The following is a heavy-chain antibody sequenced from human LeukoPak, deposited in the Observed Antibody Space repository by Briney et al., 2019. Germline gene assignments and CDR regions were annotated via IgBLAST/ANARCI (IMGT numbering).Heavy chain of an antibody. CDR2: INHSGST. Sequence: KPSETLSLTXAVYGGSFSGYYWSWIRQPPGKGLEWSGEINHSGSTNYNPSLKSRVTISVDTSKNQFSLKLSSVTAADTAVYYCARGRGYYYDSSGYHYWGQGTLVTVSS. CDR1: GGSFSGYY. J-gene: IGHJ4*02. V-gene: IGHV4-34*01. CDR3: ARGRGYYYDSSGYHY. D-gene: IGHD3-22*01.